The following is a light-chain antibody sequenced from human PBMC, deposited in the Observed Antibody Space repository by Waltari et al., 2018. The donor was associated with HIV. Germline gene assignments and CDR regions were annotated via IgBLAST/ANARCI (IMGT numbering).Light chain of an antibody. CDR1: NSNIGRNT. CDR2: NNK. V-gene: IGLV1-44*01. CDR3: AAWDDSLNGVV. J-gene: IGLJ2*01. Sequence: QSVLTQPPSASGTPGQRVTISCSGSNSNIGRNTVNWYQQLPGTAPKRLNYNNKQRPSGVPDRISGSKSGTSASLAISGLQSEDEADYYCAAWDDSLNGVVFGGGTKLTVL.